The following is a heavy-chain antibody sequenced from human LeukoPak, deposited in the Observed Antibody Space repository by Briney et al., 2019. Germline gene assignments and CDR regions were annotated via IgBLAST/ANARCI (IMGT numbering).Heavy chain of an antibody. J-gene: IGHJ6*03. D-gene: IGHD2-2*01. CDR1: GGTFSSYA. V-gene: IGHV1-69*05. CDR2: IFPIFGTA. CDR3: ARARVVVPAAMLEYYMDV. Sequence: SVKVSCRASGGTFSSYAISWVRQAPGQGLEWMGGIFPIFGTANYAQKYQGRVTITTDESTSTAYMELSSLRSEDTAVYYCARARVVVPAAMLEYYMDVWGKGTTVTISS.